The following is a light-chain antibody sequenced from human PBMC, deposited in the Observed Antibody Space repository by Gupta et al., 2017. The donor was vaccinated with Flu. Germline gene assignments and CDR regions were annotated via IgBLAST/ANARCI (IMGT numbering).Light chain of an antibody. CDR2: LGS. V-gene: IGKV2-28*01. CDR1: QSLLHSNGYNY. J-gene: IGKJ2*01. CDR3: MQALQTPMYT. Sequence: DIVMTQSPLSLPVTPGEPASISCRSSQSLLHSNGYNYLDWYLQKQGQAPQLLIYLGSNRASGVPDRLSGSGSGTDFTLKISRVEAEDVGVYYCMQALQTPMYTFGQGTKLEIK.